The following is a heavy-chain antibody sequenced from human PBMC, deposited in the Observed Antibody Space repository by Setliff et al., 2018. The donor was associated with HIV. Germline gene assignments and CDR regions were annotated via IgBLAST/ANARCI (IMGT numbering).Heavy chain of an antibody. CDR3: ARSCRXXXYCHFDY. Sequence: ASVKVSCKTSXXPFDGXYLHWVRQAPGQGLEWMGRISPNNFNTQYAKNFQGRVTMTWDTSTSTGYMEVYRLRSDDTAVYFCARSCRXXXYCHFDYXXQGTLVTV. J-gene: IGHJ4*02. CDR1: XXPFDGXY. CDR2: ISPNNFNT. D-gene: IGHD2-15*01. V-gene: IGHV1-2*06.